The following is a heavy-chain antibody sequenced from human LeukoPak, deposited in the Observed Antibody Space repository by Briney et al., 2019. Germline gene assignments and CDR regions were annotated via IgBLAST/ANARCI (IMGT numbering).Heavy chain of an antibody. CDR2: ISGSGGST. Sequence: GGSLRLSCAASGSTFSSYAMSWVRQAPGKGLEWVSAISGSGGSTYYADSVKGRFTISRDNAKNSLYLQMNSLRVGDSAVFYCARGCGAAACPYFFDNWGQGAPVTVIS. CDR1: GSTFSSYA. D-gene: IGHD6-13*01. V-gene: IGHV3-23*01. J-gene: IGHJ4*02. CDR3: ARGCGAAACPYFFDN.